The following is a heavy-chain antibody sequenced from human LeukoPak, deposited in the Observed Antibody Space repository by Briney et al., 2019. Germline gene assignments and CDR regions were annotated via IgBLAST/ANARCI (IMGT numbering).Heavy chain of an antibody. CDR3: ARDHGLYGYCSGGSCYDGVDNWFDP. Sequence: ASVKVSCKASGYTFTSYYMHWVRQAPGQGLEWMGIINPSGGSTSYAQKFQGRVTMTRDTSTSTVYMELSGLRSEDTAVYYCARDHGLYGYCSGGSCYDGVDNWFDPWGQGTLVTVSS. D-gene: IGHD2-15*01. CDR2: INPSGGST. V-gene: IGHV1-46*01. J-gene: IGHJ5*02. CDR1: GYTFTSYY.